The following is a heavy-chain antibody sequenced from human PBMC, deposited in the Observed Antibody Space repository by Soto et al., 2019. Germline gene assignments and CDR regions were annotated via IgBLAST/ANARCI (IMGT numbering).Heavy chain of an antibody. J-gene: IGHJ4*02. CDR2: MYFSGYT. V-gene: IGHV4-59*11. CDR1: GESSSDHK. CDR3: AREWSASDY. D-gene: IGHD2-15*01. Sequence: SETLSLTCTVSGESSSDHKWHWIRQPPGKGLEWIGYMYFSGYTDYNPSLKSRVTISVDNSKTLFSLKVSSETAADTAVYYCAREWSASDYWGTGILVTVSS.